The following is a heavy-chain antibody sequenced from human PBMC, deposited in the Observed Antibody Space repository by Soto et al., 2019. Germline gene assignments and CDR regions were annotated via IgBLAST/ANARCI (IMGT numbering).Heavy chain of an antibody. CDR3: ARPPNAYDFWSGYSDY. CDR2: ISYDGSNK. CDR1: GFTFSSYA. Sequence: QVQLVESGGGVVQPGRSLRLSCAASGFTFSSYAMHWVRQAPGKGLEWVAVISYDGSNKYYADSVKGRFTISRDNSKNTLYLQMNSLRAEDTAVYYCARPPNAYDFWSGYSDYWGQGTLVTVSS. V-gene: IGHV3-30-3*01. J-gene: IGHJ4*02. D-gene: IGHD3-3*01.